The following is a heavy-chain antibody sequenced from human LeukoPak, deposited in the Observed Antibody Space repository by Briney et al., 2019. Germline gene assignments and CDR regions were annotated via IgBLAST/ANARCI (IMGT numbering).Heavy chain of an antibody. D-gene: IGHD2-2*01. V-gene: IGHV1-2*04. CDR3: ARAAGVPAAMQDSYYYGMDV. J-gene: IGHJ6*02. CDR1: GYTFTGCY. Sequence: ASVKVSCKASGYTFTGCYMHWVRQAPGQGLEWMGWINPNSGGTNYAQKFQGWVTMTRDTSISTAYMELSRLRSDDTAVYYCARAAGVPAAMQDSYYYGMDVWGQGTTVTVSS. CDR2: INPNSGGT.